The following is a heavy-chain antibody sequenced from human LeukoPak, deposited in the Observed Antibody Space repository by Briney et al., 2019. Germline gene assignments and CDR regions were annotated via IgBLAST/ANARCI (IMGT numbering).Heavy chain of an antibody. Sequence: GGSLRLSCAASGFTFSSYAMSWVRQAPGKGLEWVAVISYDGSNKYYADSVKGRFTISRDNSKNTLYLQMNSLRAEDTAVYYCAREVPSTFDYWGQGTLVTVSS. J-gene: IGHJ4*02. CDR3: AREVPSTFDY. CDR2: ISYDGSNK. D-gene: IGHD6-6*01. V-gene: IGHV3-30-3*01. CDR1: GFTFSSYA.